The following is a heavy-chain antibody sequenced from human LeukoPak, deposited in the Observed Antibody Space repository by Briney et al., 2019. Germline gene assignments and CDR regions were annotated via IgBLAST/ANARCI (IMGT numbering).Heavy chain of an antibody. J-gene: IGHJ4*02. Sequence: GGSLRLSCAASGFAFSSYAMTWVWQAPGKGLEWVSALSDSGGITHYAGSVKGRFTISRDNSKNTLYLQMNSLRADDTAVYYCAKYLFVSTPFFDYWGQGTLVTVSS. CDR3: AKYLFVSTPFFDY. CDR1: GFAFSSYA. V-gene: IGHV3-23*01. CDR2: LSDSGGIT. D-gene: IGHD5/OR15-5a*01.